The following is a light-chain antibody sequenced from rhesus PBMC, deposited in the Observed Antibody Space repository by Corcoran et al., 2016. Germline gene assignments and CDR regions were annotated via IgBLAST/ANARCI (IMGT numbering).Light chain of an antibody. CDR1: QSLLHSNGNTY. J-gene: IGKJ1*01. CDR2: KVT. CDR3: MQSTKAPWT. V-gene: IGKV2S2*01. Sequence: DVVMTQTPLSLPVTPGEPASISCRSSQSLLHSNGNTYLDWYLQKPGQSPRLLIYKVTNRDSGVPDRFSGSGSGTDCTLQISRVEPEDFGVYYCMQSTKAPWTFGQGTKVEIK.